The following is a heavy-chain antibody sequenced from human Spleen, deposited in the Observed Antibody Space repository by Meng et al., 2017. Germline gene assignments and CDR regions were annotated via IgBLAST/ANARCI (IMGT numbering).Heavy chain of an antibody. CDR1: GFTFSSYA. Sequence: GESLKISCAASGFTFSSYAMHWVRQAPGKGLEWVAVISYDGSNKYYADSVKGRFTISRDNSKNTLYLKMNSLRAEDTAVYYCARDLRVYYGSGSYDYWGQGTLVTVSS. CDR2: ISYDGSNK. D-gene: IGHD3-10*01. J-gene: IGHJ4*02. CDR3: ARDLRVYYGSGSYDY. V-gene: IGHV3-30*01.